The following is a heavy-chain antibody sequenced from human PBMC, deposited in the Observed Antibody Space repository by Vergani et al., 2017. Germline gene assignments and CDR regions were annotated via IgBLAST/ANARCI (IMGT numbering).Heavy chain of an antibody. CDR3: AGLPPYDFGSPIFDY. Sequence: QLQLQESGPGLVKPSETLSLTCTVSGGSISSSSYYWGWIRQPPGKGLEWIGSIYYSGSTYYNPSLKSRVTISVDTSKNQFSLKLSSVTAADTAVYYCAGLPPYDFGSPIFDYWGQGTLVTVSS. CDR2: IYYSGST. CDR1: GGSISSSSYY. J-gene: IGHJ4*02. D-gene: IGHD3-3*01. V-gene: IGHV4-39*01.